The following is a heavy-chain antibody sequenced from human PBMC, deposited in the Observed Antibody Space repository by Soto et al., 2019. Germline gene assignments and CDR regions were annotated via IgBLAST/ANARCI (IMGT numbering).Heavy chain of an antibody. CDR1: GFTFSSYW. CDR2: IKGDETNT. CDR3: ARGLSGYYGFDY. J-gene: IGHJ4*02. V-gene: IGHV3-74*01. D-gene: IGHD5-12*01. Sequence: PGGSLRLSCAASGFTFSSYWMHWVRQVPGKGLVWVSRIKGDETNTGYADSVKGRFTISRDNVKNTLYLQMNSLRAEDTAVYYCARGLSGYYGFDYWGQGTLVTVSS.